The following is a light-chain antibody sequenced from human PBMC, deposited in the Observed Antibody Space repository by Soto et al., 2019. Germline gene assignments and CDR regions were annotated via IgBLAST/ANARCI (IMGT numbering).Light chain of an antibody. Sequence: DIQMTQSPSTLSASVGDRVTITCRASQSISSWLVWYQQKPGKAPKLLIYKASSLESGVPSRFSGSGSGTEFTLTISSLQPDDFATYYCQQYNSWTFGQGTKV. CDR3: QQYNSWT. V-gene: IGKV1-5*03. J-gene: IGKJ1*01. CDR1: QSISSW. CDR2: KAS.